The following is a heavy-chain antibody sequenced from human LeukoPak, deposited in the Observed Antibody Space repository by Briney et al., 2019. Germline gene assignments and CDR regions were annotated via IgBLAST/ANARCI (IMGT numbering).Heavy chain of an antibody. Sequence: QTGGSLRLSCEVSGFIFSYYGMNWVRQAPGKGLEWVSYISSSGSTIYYADSVKGRFTISRDNAKNSLYLQMNSLRAEDTAVYYCARDKIPTVTPFDYWGQGTLVTVSS. CDR2: ISSSGSTI. CDR1: GFIFSYYG. J-gene: IGHJ4*02. CDR3: ARDKIPTVTPFDY. V-gene: IGHV3-48*04. D-gene: IGHD4-17*01.